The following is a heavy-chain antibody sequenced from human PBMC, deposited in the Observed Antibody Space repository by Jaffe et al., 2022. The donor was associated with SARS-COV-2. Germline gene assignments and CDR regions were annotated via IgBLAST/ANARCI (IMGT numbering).Heavy chain of an antibody. J-gene: IGHJ6*02. CDR2: ISWNSGSI. D-gene: IGHD5-18*01. V-gene: IGHV3-9*01. Sequence: EVQLVESGGGLVQPGRSLRLSCAASGFTFDDYAMHWVRQAPGKGLEWVSGISWNSGSIGYADSVKGRFTISRDNAKNSLYLQMNSLRAEDTALYYCAKGPDSWIREAFVDVWGQGTTVTVSS. CDR3: AKGPDSWIREAFVDV. CDR1: GFTFDDYA.